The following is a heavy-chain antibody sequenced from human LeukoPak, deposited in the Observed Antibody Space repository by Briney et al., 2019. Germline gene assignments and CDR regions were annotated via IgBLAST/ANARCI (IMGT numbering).Heavy chain of an antibody. CDR2: IGSSSSYI. D-gene: IGHD2-15*01. CDR3: ARAGYCSGGSGYHDFDY. Sequence: KPGGSLRLSCAPSGFTFSSYSMNWVRQAPGKGLEWVSSIGSSSSYIYYADSVKGRFTISRDNAKNSLYLQMNSLRAEDTAVYYCARAGYCSGGSGYHDFDYWGQGTLVTVSS. J-gene: IGHJ4*02. CDR1: GFTFSSYS. V-gene: IGHV3-21*01.